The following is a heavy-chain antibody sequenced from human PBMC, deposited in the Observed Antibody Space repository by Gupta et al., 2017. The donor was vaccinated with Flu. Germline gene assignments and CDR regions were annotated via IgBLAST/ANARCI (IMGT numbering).Heavy chain of an antibody. V-gene: IGHV3-21*02. D-gene: IGHD6-25*01. CDR1: GFTFSSFN. Sequence: VPLLVSGGGRVTPGGSMRLSCTVSGFTFSSFNRSWVRQAPWKGLEWVSSISSSSSYIYYADSVKGRFTVSRDNSKNSLYLHMNSVRVEDAAVYYCVRDWSTTWQRGNYFDYWGQGTLVSVSS. CDR2: ISSSSSYI. J-gene: IGHJ4*02. CDR3: VRDWSTTWQRGNYFDY.